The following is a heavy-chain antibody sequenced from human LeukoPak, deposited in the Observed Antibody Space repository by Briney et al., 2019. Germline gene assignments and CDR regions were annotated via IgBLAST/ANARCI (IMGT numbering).Heavy chain of an antibody. J-gene: IGHJ4*02. Sequence: GRSLRLSCAASGYTFSSYGMHWVRQAPGKGLEWVAVISHDGNSQYYADSVKGRFTISRDNSKNTLYLQMNSLRAEDTALYYCAKEAQGCSITSCYFDSWGQGTLVTVSS. CDR1: GYTFSSYG. CDR3: AKEAQGCSITSCYFDS. CDR2: ISHDGNSQ. V-gene: IGHV3-30*18. D-gene: IGHD2-2*01.